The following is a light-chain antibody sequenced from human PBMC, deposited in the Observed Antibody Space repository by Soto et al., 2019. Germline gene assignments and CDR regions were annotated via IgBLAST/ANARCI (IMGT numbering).Light chain of an antibody. V-gene: IGLV2-23*02. CDR1: SSDVGSYNL. CDR3: CSYAGSNNFDV. J-gene: IGLJ1*01. Sequence: QSALTQPASVSGSPGQSITISCTGTSSDVGSYNLVSWYQQHPGKAPKLMVYEVSKRPSGVSNRFSGSKSGNTASLTISGVQAEDEADYCCCSYAGSNNFDVFGTGTKVTVL. CDR2: EVS.